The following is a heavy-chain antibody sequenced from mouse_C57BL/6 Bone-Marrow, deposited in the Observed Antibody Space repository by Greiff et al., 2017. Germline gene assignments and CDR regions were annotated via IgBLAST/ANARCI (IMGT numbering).Heavy chain of an antibody. CDR3: TVITTDY. J-gene: IGHJ2*01. V-gene: IGHV6-3*01. D-gene: IGHD1-1*01. CDR2: IRLKSDNYAT. Sequence: EVKLQESGGGLVQPGGSMKLSCVASGFTFSNYWMNWVRQSPEKGLEWVAQIRLKSDNYATNYAESVKGRFTISRDDSKSSVYLQMNNLRAEDTGIYYCTVITTDYWGQGTTLTVSS. CDR1: GFTFSNYW.